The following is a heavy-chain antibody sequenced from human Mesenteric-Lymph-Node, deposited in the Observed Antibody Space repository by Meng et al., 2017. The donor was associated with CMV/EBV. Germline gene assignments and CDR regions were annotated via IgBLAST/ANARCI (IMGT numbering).Heavy chain of an antibody. J-gene: IGHJ4*02. D-gene: IGHD6-13*01. CDR3: AREVFSSSWATFDY. CDR2: INTNTGNP. Sequence: ASGYTFPSYAMNWVRQAPGQGLEWMGWINTNTGNPTYAQGFTGRFVFSLDTSVSTAYLQISSLNADDTAVYYCAREVFSSSWATFDYWGQGTLVTVSS. CDR1: GYTFPSYA. V-gene: IGHV7-4-1*02.